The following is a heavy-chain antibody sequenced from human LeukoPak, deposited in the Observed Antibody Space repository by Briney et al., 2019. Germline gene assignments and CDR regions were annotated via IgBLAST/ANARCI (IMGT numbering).Heavy chain of an antibody. D-gene: IGHD4-17*01. CDR1: GYTFTSYG. Sequence: GASVNVSCKASGYTFTSYGISWVRQAPGQGLEWMGWISAYNGNTNYAQKLQGRVTMTTDTSTSTAYMELRSLRSDDTAVYYCVTLVTTVTTSDYWGQGTLVTVSS. J-gene: IGHJ4*02. V-gene: IGHV1-18*01. CDR2: ISAYNGNT. CDR3: VTLVTTVTTSDY.